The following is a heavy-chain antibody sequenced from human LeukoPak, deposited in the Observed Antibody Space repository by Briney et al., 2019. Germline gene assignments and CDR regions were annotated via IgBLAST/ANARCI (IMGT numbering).Heavy chain of an antibody. CDR2: ISSSSSYI. CDR1: GFTFSSYS. J-gene: IGHJ4*02. Sequence: GGSLRLSCAASGFTFSSYSMNWVRQAPGKGLEWVSSISSSSSYIYYADSVKGRFTISRDNAKNSLYLQMNSLRAEDTAVYYCAREDFDLYYFDYWGQGTLVTVSS. D-gene: IGHD3-9*01. CDR3: AREDFDLYYFDY. V-gene: IGHV3-21*01.